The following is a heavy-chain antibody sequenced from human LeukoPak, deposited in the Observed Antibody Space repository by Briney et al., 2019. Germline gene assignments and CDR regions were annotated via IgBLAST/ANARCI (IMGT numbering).Heavy chain of an antibody. CDR3: ARHSRGSSIDD. CDR2: IRQDGSDK. V-gene: IGHV3-7*01. CDR1: GFPFNSYW. J-gene: IGHJ4*02. Sequence: GGSLRLSCAASGFPFNSYWMSWVRQAPEKGLEWLANIRQDGSDKQYVDSVKGRFTISRDNAKNSLYLQMNSLSAEDTAVYYCARHSRGSSIDDWGQGTLVTVSS. D-gene: IGHD2-15*01.